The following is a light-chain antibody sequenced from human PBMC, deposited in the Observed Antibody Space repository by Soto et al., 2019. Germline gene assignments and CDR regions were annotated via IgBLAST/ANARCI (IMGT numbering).Light chain of an antibody. J-gene: IGLJ1*01. V-gene: IGLV3-21*02. CDR1: NIGSQS. CDR2: DDG. CDR3: QVWDSSGDHYV. Sequence: SYELTQPPSVSVAPGQTARITCGGNNIGSQSVHWYQQKPGQAPLLVVYDDGDRPSGIPERFSGSNSGNTATLTISRVEAGDEADYYCQVWDSSGDHYVFGTGTKLTVL.